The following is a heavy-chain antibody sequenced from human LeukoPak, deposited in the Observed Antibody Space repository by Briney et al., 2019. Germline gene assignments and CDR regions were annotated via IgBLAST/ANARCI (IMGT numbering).Heavy chain of an antibody. J-gene: IGHJ4*02. Sequence: PGRSLRLSCAASGFTFDDYAMHWVRQAPGKGLEWVSGISWNSGSIGYADSVKGRFIISRDNAKNSLYLQMNSLRAEDTALYYCAKPRYYYDSSGYLDYWGQGTLVTVSS. V-gene: IGHV3-9*01. D-gene: IGHD3-22*01. CDR1: GFTFDDYA. CDR2: ISWNSGSI. CDR3: AKPRYYYDSSGYLDY.